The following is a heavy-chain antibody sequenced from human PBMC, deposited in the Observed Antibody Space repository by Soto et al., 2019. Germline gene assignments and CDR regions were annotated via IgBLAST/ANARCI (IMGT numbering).Heavy chain of an antibody. CDR2: VNPNNGDT. D-gene: IGHD3-10*01. V-gene: IGHV1-8*01. J-gene: IGHJ4*02. Sequence: QVQLVQSGAELKKPGASVKVSCKASGYTFSNYDMNWVRQATGQGPEWIGWVNPNNGDTGYAQKFQGRVNLTTDTSTTTAYMELTSLRSEDTAIYYCAKVSRKGSAIDFDYWGQGTLINVSS. CDR3: AKVSRKGSAIDFDY. CDR1: GYTFSNYD.